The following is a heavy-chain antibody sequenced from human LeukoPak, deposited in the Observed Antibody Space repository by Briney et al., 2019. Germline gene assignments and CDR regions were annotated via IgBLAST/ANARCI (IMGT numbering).Heavy chain of an antibody. CDR1: GFTFSSYW. Sequence: PGGSLRLSCAASGFTFSSYWMSWVRQAPGKGLEWVANIKQDGSEKYYVDSVEGRFTISRDNAKNSLYLQMNSLRAEDTAVYYCARSGYSSSWYGFDYWGQGTLVTVSS. D-gene: IGHD6-13*01. CDR3: ARSGYSSSWYGFDY. V-gene: IGHV3-7*01. CDR2: IKQDGSEK. J-gene: IGHJ4*02.